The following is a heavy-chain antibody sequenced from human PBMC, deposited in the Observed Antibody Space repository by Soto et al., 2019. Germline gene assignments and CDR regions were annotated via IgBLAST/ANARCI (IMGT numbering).Heavy chain of an antibody. CDR2: IYYSGST. J-gene: IGHJ4*02. CDR1: GGSISSSSYY. V-gene: IGHV4-39*01. CDR3: ARPLSYDSSGYDH. Sequence: SETLSLTCTVSGGSISSSSYYWGWIRQPPGKGLEWIGSIYYSGSTYYNPSLKSRVTISVDTSKNQFSLKLSSVTAADTAVYYCARPLSYDSSGYDHWGQGTLVTVSS. D-gene: IGHD3-22*01.